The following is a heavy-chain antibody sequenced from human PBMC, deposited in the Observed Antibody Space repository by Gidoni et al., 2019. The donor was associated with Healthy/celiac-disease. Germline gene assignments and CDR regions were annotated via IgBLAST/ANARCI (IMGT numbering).Heavy chain of an antibody. CDR3: ASRKGPSYYYYGMDV. CDR2: IYYSGST. CDR1: GGSISSSSYY. V-gene: IGHV4-39*01. J-gene: IGHJ6*02. Sequence: QLQLQESGPGLVKPSETLSLTCTVSGGSISSSSYYWGWIRQPPGKGLEWIGSIYYSGSTYYNPSLKSRVTISVDTSKNQFSLKLSSVTAADTAVYYCASRKGPSYYYYGMDVWGQGTTVTVSS.